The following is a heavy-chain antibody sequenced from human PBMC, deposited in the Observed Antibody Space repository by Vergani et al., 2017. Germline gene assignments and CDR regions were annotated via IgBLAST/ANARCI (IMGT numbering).Heavy chain of an antibody. CDR1: GGTFSSYA. Sequence: QVQLVQSGAEVKKPGSSVKVSCKASGGTFSSYAISWVRQAPGQGLEWMGGIIPVFGTVNYAQKFQGRVTITADKSTSTAYMELSSLRSEDTAVYYCARDGHCSSTSCYTGGIDYWGQGTLVTVSS. V-gene: IGHV1-69*06. CDR2: IIPVFGTV. D-gene: IGHD2-2*02. J-gene: IGHJ4*02. CDR3: ARDGHCSSTSCYTGGIDY.